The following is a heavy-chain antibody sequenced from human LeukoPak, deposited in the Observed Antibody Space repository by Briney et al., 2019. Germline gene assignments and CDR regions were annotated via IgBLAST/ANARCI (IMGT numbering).Heavy chain of an antibody. D-gene: IGHD3-22*01. CDR3: ARIPSVVVVIDDRYYFDY. Sequence: GGSLRLSCAASGFTFSDYYMSWIRQAPGKGLEWVSYISSSGSTIYYADSVKGRFTISRDNAKNSLYLQMNSLRAEDTAVYYCARIPSVVVVIDDRYYFDYWGQGTLVTVSS. CDR1: GFTFSDYY. CDR2: ISSSGSTI. J-gene: IGHJ4*02. V-gene: IGHV3-11*01.